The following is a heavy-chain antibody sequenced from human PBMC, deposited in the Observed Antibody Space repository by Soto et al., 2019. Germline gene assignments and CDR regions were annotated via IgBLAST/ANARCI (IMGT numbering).Heavy chain of an antibody. Sequence: QVQLQESGPGLVKPSQTLSLTCSVSGASTVSHYHWTWIRQPPGKGLEWMGYIFNSGTTFYNPSLTSRLSISMDTSGNHFSLELRSVTAADTAVYYCALALGPTTGLDYWCQRTLVTVSS. CDR2: IFNSGTT. V-gene: IGHV4-31*02. D-gene: IGHD1-26*01. CDR3: ALALGPTTGLDY. J-gene: IGHJ4*02. CDR1: GASTVSHYH.